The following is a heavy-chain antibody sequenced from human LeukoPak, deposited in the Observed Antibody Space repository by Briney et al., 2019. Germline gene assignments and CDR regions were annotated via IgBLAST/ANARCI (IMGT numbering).Heavy chain of an antibody. D-gene: IGHD6-13*01. V-gene: IGHV4-59*01. J-gene: IGHJ4*02. CDR1: GGSISSYY. Sequence: SETLSLTCTVSGGSISSYYWSWIRQPPGKGLEWIGYIYYSGSTNYNPSLKSRVTISVDTSKNQFSLKLSSVTAADTAVYYCARGRAVAAAGMYFDYWGQGTLVTVSS. CDR2: IYYSGST. CDR3: ARGRAVAAAGMYFDY.